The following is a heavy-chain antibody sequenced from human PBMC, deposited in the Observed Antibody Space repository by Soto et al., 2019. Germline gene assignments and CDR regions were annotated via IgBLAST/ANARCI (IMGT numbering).Heavy chain of an antibody. CDR2: IRGSNGRI. CDR3: AQDFGDPYAFDI. J-gene: IGHJ3*02. CDR1: GFTFSTYA. D-gene: IGHD2-21*01. Sequence: VHLLESGGELVQPGGSLRLSCAASGFTFSTYAMSWVRQAPGKGLEWISNIRGSNGRIDYADSVKGRFTISRDNSKNTLYLEMNSLRAEDTAVYYCAQDFGDPYAFDIWGQGAMVTVSS. V-gene: IGHV3-23*01.